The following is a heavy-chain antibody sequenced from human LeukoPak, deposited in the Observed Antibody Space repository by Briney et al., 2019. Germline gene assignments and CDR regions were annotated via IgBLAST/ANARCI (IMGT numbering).Heavy chain of an antibody. D-gene: IGHD6-25*01. CDR3: AREILPLIAAASFDY. V-gene: IGHV3-21*01. CDR1: GFTFSSYS. Sequence: GGSLRLSCAASGFTFSSYSMNWVRQAPGKGLEWVSSISSSSSYIYYADSVKGRFTISRDNAKNSLYLQMNSLRAEDTAVYYCAREILPLIAAASFDYWGQGTLVTVSS. J-gene: IGHJ4*02. CDR2: ISSSSSYI.